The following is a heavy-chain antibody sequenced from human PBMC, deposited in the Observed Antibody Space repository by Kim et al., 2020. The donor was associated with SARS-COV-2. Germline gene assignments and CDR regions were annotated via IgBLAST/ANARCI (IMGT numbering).Heavy chain of an antibody. CDR1: RFTFSNDW. CDR3: TTFPVRGLSAFD. J-gene: IGHJ3*02. Sequence: GGSLRLSCAGSRFTFSNDWLSWVRQAPGKGLEWVGHIKSKIDGGTTDYAAPVKGRFTISRDDSKNTLYLQMSSLQTEDTAVYYCTTFPVRGLSAFD. D-gene: IGHD6-19*01. CDR2: IKSKIDGGTT. V-gene: IGHV3-15*01.